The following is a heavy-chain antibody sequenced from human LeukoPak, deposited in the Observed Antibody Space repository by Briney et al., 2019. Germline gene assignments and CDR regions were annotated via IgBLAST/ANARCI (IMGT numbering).Heavy chain of an antibody. Sequence: ESLTISCQGSGYSFTSYWIGWVRQMPGKGLEYMGIIHPGDSDTRYSPSFQGQLTISVDRSSSTAYIQWSRLKASDTAMYYCATHPGGLQSGFDNWGQGTLVTVSS. CDR2: IHPGDSDT. CDR1: GYSFTSYW. D-gene: IGHD5-24*01. V-gene: IGHV5-51*01. J-gene: IGHJ4*02. CDR3: ATHPGGLQSGFDN.